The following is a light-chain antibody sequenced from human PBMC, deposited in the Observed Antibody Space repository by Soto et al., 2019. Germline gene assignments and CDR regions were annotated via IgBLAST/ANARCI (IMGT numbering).Light chain of an antibody. CDR1: QSVSSY. CDR3: QQRSNWGHT. CDR2: DAS. J-gene: IGKJ4*01. Sequence: EIVLTQSPATLSLSPGERATLSCRASQSVSSYLAWYQQKPGQAPMLLIYDASNRATGIPARFNGSGSGTDFTLTFSSLEPEDFAVYYCQQRSNWGHTFGGGTKVEIK. V-gene: IGKV3-11*01.